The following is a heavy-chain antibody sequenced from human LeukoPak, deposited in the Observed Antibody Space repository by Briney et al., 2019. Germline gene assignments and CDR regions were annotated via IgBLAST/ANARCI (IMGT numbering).Heavy chain of an antibody. CDR1: GFTFSSYW. CDR2: IKQDGSEK. V-gene: IGHV3-7*01. D-gene: IGHD5/OR15-5a*01. Sequence: GGSLRLSCAASGFTFSSYWMSWVRQAPGKGLEWVANIKQDGSEKYYVDSVKGRFTISRDNAKNSLYLQMNSLRAEDTAVYYCARDSVSRGWYYFDYWGQGTLVTVSS. CDR3: ARDSVSRGWYYFDY. J-gene: IGHJ4*02.